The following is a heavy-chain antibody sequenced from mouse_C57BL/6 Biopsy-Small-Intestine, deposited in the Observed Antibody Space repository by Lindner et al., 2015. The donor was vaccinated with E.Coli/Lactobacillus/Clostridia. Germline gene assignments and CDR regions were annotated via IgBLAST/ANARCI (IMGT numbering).Heavy chain of an antibody. CDR3: AAYGYDFDY. CDR2: VNPNNDAT. J-gene: IGHJ2*01. CDR1: GYTFTDYN. Sequence: VQLQESGPELAKPGASVKMSCKASGYTFTDYNMHWAKQSHGKSLEWIGHVNPNNDATTYNQKFKGKATLTVNKSSSTAYMELRSLTSEDSAVYYCAAYGYDFDYWGQGTTLTVSS. D-gene: IGHD2-2*01. V-gene: IGHV1-22*01.